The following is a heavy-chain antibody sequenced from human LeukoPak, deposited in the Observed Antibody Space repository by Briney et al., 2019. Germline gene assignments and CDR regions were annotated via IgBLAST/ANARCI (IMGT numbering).Heavy chain of an antibody. CDR3: ARGGYYGSGNDFRFDP. D-gene: IGHD3-10*01. Sequence: SETLPLTCTVSGGSISSYYWSWIRQSPGKGLECIGYIHYTGSTNCNPSLKSRVTISVETSKNQFSLKLKSVTAADTAVYYCARGGYYGSGNDFRFDPWGQGTLVTVSS. J-gene: IGHJ5*02. CDR1: GGSISSYY. V-gene: IGHV4-59*01. CDR2: IHYTGST.